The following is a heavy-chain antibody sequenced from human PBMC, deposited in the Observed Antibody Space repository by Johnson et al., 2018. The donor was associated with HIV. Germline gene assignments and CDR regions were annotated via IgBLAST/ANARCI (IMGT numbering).Heavy chain of an antibody. CDR1: GFTFSSYA. V-gene: IGHV3-30*04. D-gene: IGHD6-6*01. CDR3: AKDPASIAARLYAFDI. J-gene: IGHJ3*02. Sequence: QVQLVESGGGVVQPGRSLRLSCAASGFTFSSYAMHWVRQAPGKGLEWVAVMWYDGSNKYYADSVKGRFTISRDNSKNTLYLQMNSRRAEDTAVYYCAKDPASIAARLYAFDIWGQGTMVTVSS. CDR2: MWYDGSNK.